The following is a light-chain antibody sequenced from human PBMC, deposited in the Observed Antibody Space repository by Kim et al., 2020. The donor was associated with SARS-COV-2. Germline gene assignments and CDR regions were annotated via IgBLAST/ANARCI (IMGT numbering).Light chain of an antibody. CDR1: ALPKQY. V-gene: IGLV3-25*03. CDR3: QSADSSGTYVV. J-gene: IGLJ2*01. CDR2: KDS. Sequence: PGQTARITCTGDALPKQYAYWYQQKPGQAPVLVIYKDSERPSGIPERFSGSSSGTTVTLAISGVQAEDEADYYCQSADSSGTYVVFGGGTQLTVL.